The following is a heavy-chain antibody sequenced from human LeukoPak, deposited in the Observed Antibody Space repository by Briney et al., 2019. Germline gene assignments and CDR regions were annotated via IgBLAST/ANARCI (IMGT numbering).Heavy chain of an antibody. V-gene: IGHV3-30*04. CDR1: GFTFSSYA. CDR2: ISYDGSNK. J-gene: IGHJ4*02. D-gene: IGHD6-13*01. CDR3: ANGGIAAAS. Sequence: PGGSLRLSCAASGFTFSSYAMHWVRQAPGKGLEWVAVISYDGSNKYYADSVKGRFTISRDNSKNTVYLQMNSLRVEDTAVYYCANGGIAAASWGQGTLDTVSS.